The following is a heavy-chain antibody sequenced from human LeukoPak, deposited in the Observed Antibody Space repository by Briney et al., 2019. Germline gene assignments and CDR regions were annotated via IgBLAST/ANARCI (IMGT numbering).Heavy chain of an antibody. J-gene: IGHJ5*02. CDR3: ARGRGFGA. Sequence: SETLSLTCTVSGGSISSSSYYWGWIRQPPGKGLEWIGYIYYSGTTNYNPSLKSRVTMSVDTSKNQVSLKLSSVTAADTAVYNCARGRGFGAWGQGTLVTVSS. CDR1: GGSISSSSYY. CDR2: IYYSGTT. D-gene: IGHD3-10*01. V-gene: IGHV4-61*05.